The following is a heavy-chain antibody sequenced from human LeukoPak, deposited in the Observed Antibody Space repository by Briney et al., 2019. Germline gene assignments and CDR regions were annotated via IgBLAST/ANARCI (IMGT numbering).Heavy chain of an antibody. CDR3: ARVSPHSIAATSRYYFDY. J-gene: IGHJ4*02. CDR2: IYYSGST. V-gene: IGHV4-59*01. CDR1: GGSISSYY. D-gene: IGHD6-13*01. Sequence: SETLSLTCTVSGGSISSYYLSWIRQPPGKGLEWIWYIYYSGSTNYNPSLKSRVTISVDTSKTQSSLKLSSVTAADTAVYYCARVSPHSIAATSRYYFDYWGQGTLVTVSS.